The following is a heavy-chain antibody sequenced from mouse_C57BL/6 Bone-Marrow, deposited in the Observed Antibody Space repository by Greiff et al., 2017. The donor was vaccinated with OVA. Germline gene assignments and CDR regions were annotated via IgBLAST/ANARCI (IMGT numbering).Heavy chain of an antibody. V-gene: IGHV14-4*01. J-gene: IGHJ3*01. CDR2: IDPENGDT. CDR3: TTIYDGYWFAY. Sequence: VQLKESGAELVRPGASVKLSCTASGFNIKDDYMHWVKQRPEQGLEWIGWIDPENGDTEYASKFQGKATITADTSSNTAYLQLSSLPSEDTAVYYCTTIYDGYWFAYWGQGTLVTVSA. D-gene: IGHD2-3*01. CDR1: GFNIKDDY.